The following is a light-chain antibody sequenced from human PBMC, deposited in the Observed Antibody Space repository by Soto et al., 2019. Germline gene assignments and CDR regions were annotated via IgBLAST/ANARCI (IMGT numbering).Light chain of an antibody. CDR3: QQAYSAPFS. CDR2: AAA. V-gene: IGKV1-39*01. J-gene: IGKJ2*01. Sequence: DIQMTQSPSSLSASVGDRVTMTCRASQRISNYLNWYQEKPGKAPMLLIYAAASLRSVVPSRFSDSGSGTDFTLKIIGLRPEDFATYYCQQAYSAPFSFGQGTKLEIK. CDR1: QRISNY.